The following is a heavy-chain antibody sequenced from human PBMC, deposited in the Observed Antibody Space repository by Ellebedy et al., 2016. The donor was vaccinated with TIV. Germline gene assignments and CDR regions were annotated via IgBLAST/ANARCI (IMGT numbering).Heavy chain of an antibody. CDR3: ARGWFGSGMGV. Sequence: SETLSLTCVISGDSVSTDIGWNWIRQSPSRGLEWLGRTYYRSKLNNDYAVSLKSRITINPDTSKNQFSLQLNSVIPDDTVVYYCARGWFGSGMGVWGQGTTVTVSS. J-gene: IGHJ6*02. CDR2: TYYRSKLNN. V-gene: IGHV6-1*01. D-gene: IGHD3-16*01. CDR1: GDSVSTDIG.